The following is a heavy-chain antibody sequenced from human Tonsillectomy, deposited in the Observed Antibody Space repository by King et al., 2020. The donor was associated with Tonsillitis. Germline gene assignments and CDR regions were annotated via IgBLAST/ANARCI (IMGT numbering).Heavy chain of an antibody. CDR3: ARLFYGSGSFYP. J-gene: IGHJ5*02. D-gene: IGHD3-10*01. CDR1: GHTFTDYW. V-gene: IGHV5-51*01. CDR2: IYPGDSDT. Sequence: VQLVQSGAEVKKPGESLKISCQGSGHTFTDYWIAWVRQVPGKGLEWMGIIYPGDSDTTYSPSFQGQVTISVDKSLATTYLHWSSLKVSDTAMYYCARLFYGSGSFYPWGQGTLVTVSS.